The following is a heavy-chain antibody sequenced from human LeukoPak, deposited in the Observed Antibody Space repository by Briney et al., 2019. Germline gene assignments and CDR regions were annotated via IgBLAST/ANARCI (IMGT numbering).Heavy chain of an antibody. D-gene: IGHD2-2*01. CDR2: INPNGGST. CDR3: ARAGISYDIVVVPALINLDY. V-gene: IGHV1-46*01. J-gene: IGHJ4*02. Sequence: ASVKVSCKASGYTFTNYHVHWVRQAPGQGLQWMGIINPNGGSTSYAQKFQGRVTMTTDTSTSTAYMELRSLRSDDTAVYYCARAGISYDIVVVPALINLDYWGQGTLVTVSS. CDR1: GYTFTNYH.